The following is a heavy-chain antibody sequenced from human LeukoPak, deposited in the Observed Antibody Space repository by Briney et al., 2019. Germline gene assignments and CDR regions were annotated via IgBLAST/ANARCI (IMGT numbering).Heavy chain of an antibody. CDR1: GFTFSSYA. V-gene: IGHV3-30*04. D-gene: IGHD3-10*01. CDR2: ISYDGSNK. Sequence: GGSLRLSCAASGFTFSSYAMHWVRQAPGKGLEWVAVISYDGSNKYYADSVKGRFTISRDNSKNTLYLQMNSLRAEDTAVYYCARPMVRGSEYYYYGMDVWGKGTTVSVSS. CDR3: ARPMVRGSEYYYYGMDV. J-gene: IGHJ6*04.